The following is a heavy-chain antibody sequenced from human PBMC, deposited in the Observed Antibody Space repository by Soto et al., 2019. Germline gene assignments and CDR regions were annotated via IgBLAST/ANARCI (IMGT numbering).Heavy chain of an antibody. V-gene: IGHV3-23*01. CDR3: AKDTVGGYSFWSGYYSDGLDV. D-gene: IGHD3-3*01. CDR1: GFTFDSYA. J-gene: IGHJ3*01. Sequence: EVKLLESGGGLAQPGGSLRLSCVGSGFTFDSYAISWVRQAPGERLQWIAAISGSADGTDYAHSVRGRFTISRDNAKKTVNLQMDSMRGEDTAVYFCAKDTVGGYSFWSGYYSDGLDVWGQGTLVTVS. CDR2: ISGSADGT.